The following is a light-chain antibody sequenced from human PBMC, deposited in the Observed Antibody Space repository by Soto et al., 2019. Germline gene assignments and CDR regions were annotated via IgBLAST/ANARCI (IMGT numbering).Light chain of an antibody. CDR2: EDN. V-gene: IGLV2-23*01. Sequence: QSALTQPASVSGSPGQSITISCTGTSSDVGSYNLVSWYQQHPGKAPKLMIYEDNERPSGVSNRFSGSKSGNTASLTISGLQAEDEADYYCCSYAGSSTLIFGGGTKLTVL. CDR1: SSDVGSYNL. CDR3: CSYAGSSTLI. J-gene: IGLJ2*01.